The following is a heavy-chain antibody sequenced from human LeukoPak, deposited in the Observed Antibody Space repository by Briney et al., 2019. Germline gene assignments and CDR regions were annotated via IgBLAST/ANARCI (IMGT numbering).Heavy chain of an antibody. J-gene: IGHJ5*02. CDR2: KKQDGSEK. CDR3: ARDHEYYWFDP. V-gene: IGHV3-7*01. Sequence: SGGSLRLSCAASGLTYSSYWMSWARHARGKGLEGVANKKQDGSEKYYVDSVRGRFTISRDNAKNSLYVQMNSQRAEDTAVYYCARDHEYYWFDPWGQGTLVTVSS. D-gene: IGHD6-6*01. CDR1: GLTYSSYW.